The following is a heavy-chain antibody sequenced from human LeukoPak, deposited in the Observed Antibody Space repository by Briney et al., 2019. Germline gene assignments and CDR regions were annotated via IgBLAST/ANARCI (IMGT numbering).Heavy chain of an antibody. J-gene: IGHJ6*02. CDR1: GFTFSDYY. D-gene: IGHD3-10*01. CDR2: ISSSDSTI. V-gene: IGHV3-11*04. Sequence: GGSLRLSCAASGFTFSDYYMSWIRQAPGKGLEWVSYISSSDSTIYYADSVKGRFTISRDNSKNTLYLQMSSLRVEDTAVYYCARDGQNGSPYATDVWGQGTTVTVSS. CDR3: ARDGQNGSPYATDV.